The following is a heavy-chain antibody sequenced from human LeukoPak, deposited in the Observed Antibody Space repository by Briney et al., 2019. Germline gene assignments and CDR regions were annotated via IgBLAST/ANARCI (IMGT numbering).Heavy chain of an antibody. Sequence: SVKVSCKASGGTFSSYAISWVRQAPGQGLEWMGRIIPIFGIANYAQKFQGRVTITADKSTSTAYMELSSLRSEDTAVYYCARGPFVVVPAAMRWFDPWGQGALVTVSS. J-gene: IGHJ5*02. CDR3: ARGPFVVVPAAMRWFDP. CDR1: GGTFSSYA. CDR2: IIPIFGIA. D-gene: IGHD2-2*01. V-gene: IGHV1-69*04.